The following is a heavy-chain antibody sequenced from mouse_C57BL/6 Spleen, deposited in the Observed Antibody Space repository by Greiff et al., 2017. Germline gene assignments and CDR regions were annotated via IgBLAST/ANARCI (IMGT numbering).Heavy chain of an antibody. CDR2: INPGSGGT. CDR1: GYAFTNYL. Sequence: QVQLQQSGAELVRPGTSVKVSCKASGYAFTNYLIEWVKQRPGQGLEWIGVINPGSGGTNYNEKFKGKATLTADKSSSTAYMQLSSLTSEDSAVYFCASRSYDYDGYWYGDVWGTGTTVTVSS. V-gene: IGHV1-54*01. CDR3: ASRSYDYDGYWYGDV. J-gene: IGHJ1*03. D-gene: IGHD2-4*01.